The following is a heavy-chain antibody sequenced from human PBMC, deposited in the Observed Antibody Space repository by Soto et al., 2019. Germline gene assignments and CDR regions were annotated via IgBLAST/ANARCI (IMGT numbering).Heavy chain of an antibody. CDR2: VNTYNGNT. Sequence: QVQSVQSGAEVKTPGASAKVSCKASSYDFTGWGITWVRQAPGQGLEWMGWVNTYNGNTNYGQRAQGRVTVTSDTSTNTAYMELRSLRSDDTAVYYCARDNRNGYDSTGVFDYWGQGTQVSVSS. V-gene: IGHV1-18*01. D-gene: IGHD5-12*01. CDR3: ARDNRNGYDSTGVFDY. CDR1: SYDFTGWG. J-gene: IGHJ4*02.